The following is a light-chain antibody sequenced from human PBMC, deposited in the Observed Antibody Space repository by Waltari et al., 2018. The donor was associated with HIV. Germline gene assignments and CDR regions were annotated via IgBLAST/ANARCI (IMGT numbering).Light chain of an antibody. Sequence: QSVLTQPPSASGTPGQRVTISCSGSNSNIATNTVNWYQQLPGTAPKLLIYSNSRRPSGVPDRFSGSKSGTSASLAISGLQSEEEADYYCAAWDDSLNAVFGGGTKLTVL. CDR3: AAWDDSLNAV. J-gene: IGLJ2*01. CDR1: NSNIATNT. V-gene: IGLV1-44*01. CDR2: SNS.